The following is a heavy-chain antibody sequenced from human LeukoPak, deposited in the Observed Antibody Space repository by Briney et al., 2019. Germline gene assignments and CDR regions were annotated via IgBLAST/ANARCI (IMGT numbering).Heavy chain of an antibody. CDR1: GFTFSSSA. Sequence: GGSLRLSCAASGFTFSSSAMSWVRQAPGKGLEWVAAISDTGRLSYCADSVNGRFTISRDNSKNTLSLQMNSLRAADTAVYYCAGRVTGYSSGYVYWGQGTLVTVSS. V-gene: IGHV3-23*01. D-gene: IGHD5-18*01. J-gene: IGHJ4*02. CDR2: ISDTGRLS. CDR3: AGRVTGYSSGYVY.